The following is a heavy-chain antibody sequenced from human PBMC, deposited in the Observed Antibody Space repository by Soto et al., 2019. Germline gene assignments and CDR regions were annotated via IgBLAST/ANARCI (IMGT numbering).Heavy chain of an antibody. CDR1: GFTFSSYS. V-gene: IGHV3-48*01. CDR3: AKPDAVAGRRTPSYYFDY. D-gene: IGHD6-19*01. J-gene: IGHJ4*02. Sequence: GSLRHSCAASGFTFSSYSMNWVRQAPGKGLEWVSYISSSSSTIYYADSVKGRFTISRDNAKNSLYLQMNSLRAEDTAVYYCAKPDAVAGRRTPSYYFDYWGQGTLVTVSS. CDR2: ISSSSSTI.